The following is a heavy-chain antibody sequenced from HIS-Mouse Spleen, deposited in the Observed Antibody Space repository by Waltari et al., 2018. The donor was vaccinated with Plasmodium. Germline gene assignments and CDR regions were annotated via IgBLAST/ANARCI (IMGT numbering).Heavy chain of an antibody. V-gene: IGHV4-34*01. CDR2: INHSGST. D-gene: IGHD7-27*01. CDR1: GGSFIGYY. Sequence: QVQLQQWGAGLLKPSETLSLTFAVYGGSFIGYYWSWIRQPPGKGLEWIGEINHSGSTNYNPSLKSRVTISVDTSKNQFSLKLSSVTAADTAVYYCARVIPLGIPHFDYWGQGTLVTVSS. J-gene: IGHJ4*02. CDR3: ARVIPLGIPHFDY.